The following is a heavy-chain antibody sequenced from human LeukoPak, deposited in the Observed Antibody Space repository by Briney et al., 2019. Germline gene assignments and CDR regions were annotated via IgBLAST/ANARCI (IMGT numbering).Heavy chain of an antibody. D-gene: IGHD3-9*01. Sequence: SETLSLTCGVLGVSINDYYWSWIRQSPGKGLEWIGEISHTEGTRYNPSLESRVTMSVGTSENQLSLKLIFVTAADTAVYYCARIRCGHSGSVCYNHWGLGTLVTVSS. CDR2: ISHTEGT. V-gene: IGHV4-34*01. CDR3: ARIRCGHSGSVCYNH. CDR1: GVSINDYY. J-gene: IGHJ4*02.